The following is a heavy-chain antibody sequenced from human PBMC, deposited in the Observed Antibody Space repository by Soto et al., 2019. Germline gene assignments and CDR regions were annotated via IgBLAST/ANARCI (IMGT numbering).Heavy chain of an antibody. CDR3: ARHKVGDIVVVVALDY. Sequence: QLQLQESGPGLVKPSETLSLTCTVSGGSISSSSYYWGWIRQPPGKGLEWIGSIYYSGSTYYNPSLKSRVTISVDTSKNQFSLKLSSVTAADTAVYYCARHKVGDIVVVVALDYWGQGTLVTVSS. CDR1: GGSISSSSYY. J-gene: IGHJ4*02. D-gene: IGHD2-15*01. CDR2: IYYSGST. V-gene: IGHV4-39*01.